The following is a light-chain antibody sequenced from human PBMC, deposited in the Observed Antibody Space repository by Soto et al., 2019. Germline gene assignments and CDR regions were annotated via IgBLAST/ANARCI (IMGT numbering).Light chain of an antibody. CDR3: MQALHTPYT. CDR1: QSLLHSNGYNY. CDR2: LGS. V-gene: IGKV2-28*01. J-gene: IGKJ2*01. Sequence: DIVMTQSPLSLPVTPGEPASISCRSSQSLLHSNGYNYLDWYLQKQGQSPQLLIYLGSNRASGVPERFSGSGSGTDFTLKISRVEAEDFGVYYCMQALHTPYTFGGGTKLEIK.